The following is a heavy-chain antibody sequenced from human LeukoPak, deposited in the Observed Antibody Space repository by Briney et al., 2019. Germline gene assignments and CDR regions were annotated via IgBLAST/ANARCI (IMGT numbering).Heavy chain of an antibody. V-gene: IGHV3-74*01. Sequence: GGSLRLSCAASGFIFSNYWMHWVRQAPGKGLMWVSRINSDGSSTSYADSVKGRFTISRDNAKNTLYLQMNSLRAEDTAVYFCAGGSYYGSGSYYVLSDFWGQGTLVTVSS. CDR3: AGGSYYGSGSYYVLSDF. CDR1: GFIFSNYW. D-gene: IGHD3-10*01. CDR2: INSDGSST. J-gene: IGHJ4*02.